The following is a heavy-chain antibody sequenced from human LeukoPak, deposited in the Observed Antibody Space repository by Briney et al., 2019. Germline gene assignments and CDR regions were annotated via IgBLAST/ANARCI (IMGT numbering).Heavy chain of an antibody. CDR1: GDSISSYY. J-gene: IGHJ4*02. Sequence: PSETLSLTCTVSGDSISSYYWNWIRQPPGKGLEWIGYIYYSGSTYYNPSLKSRVTISVDTSKNQFSLKLSSVTAADTAVYYCARTRYYYNSRSYGAPYYFDYWGQGTLVTVSS. CDR2: IYYSGST. V-gene: IGHV4-59*08. CDR3: ARTRYYYNSRSYGAPYYFDY. D-gene: IGHD3-10*01.